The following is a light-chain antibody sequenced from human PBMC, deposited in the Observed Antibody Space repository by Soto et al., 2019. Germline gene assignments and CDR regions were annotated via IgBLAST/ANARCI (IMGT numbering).Light chain of an antibody. J-gene: IGKJ5*01. CDR1: QSVSSH. CDR2: DGS. V-gene: IGKV3-11*01. CDR3: PQRSNWPI. Sequence: ASTQSAPSLSWSPGDIATLSRRASQSVSSHFAGYEQRACQAARLLIYDGSKRATGIPARFRGSGSGTDLTLTNSIREPEEFAVYLGPQRSNWPIFGPGTRLEIK.